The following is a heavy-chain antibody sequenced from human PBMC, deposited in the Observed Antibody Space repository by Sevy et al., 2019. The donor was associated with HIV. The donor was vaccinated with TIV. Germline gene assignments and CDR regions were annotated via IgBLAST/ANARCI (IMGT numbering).Heavy chain of an antibody. Sequence: GGSLRLSCAASGFIFSNYGMHWVRQAPGKGLESVAVIWNDGSNKYYADSVKGRFTISRDNSKNTLYLQMNSLRVEDTAVYFCARGGDFNDRSAKRDFDYWGQGALVTVSS. CDR1: GFIFSNYG. CDR3: ARGGDFNDRSAKRDFDY. D-gene: IGHD3-22*01. J-gene: IGHJ4*02. CDR2: IWNDGSNK. V-gene: IGHV3-33*01.